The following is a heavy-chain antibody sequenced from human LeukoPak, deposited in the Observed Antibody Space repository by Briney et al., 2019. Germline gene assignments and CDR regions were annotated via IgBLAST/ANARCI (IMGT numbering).Heavy chain of an antibody. CDR2: ISAYNGST. J-gene: IGHJ4*02. CDR1: GYSFDNYG. V-gene: IGHV1-18*01. Sequence: ASVKVSCKSSGYSFDNYGISWVRQAPGQGLEWMGWISAYNGSTYYKQNLQGRLTMTTDTATSTAYMELRGLRSDDTAVYYCARGSGSYPRAAFDYWGQGTLVTVSS. D-gene: IGHD1-26*01. CDR3: ARGSGSYPRAAFDY.